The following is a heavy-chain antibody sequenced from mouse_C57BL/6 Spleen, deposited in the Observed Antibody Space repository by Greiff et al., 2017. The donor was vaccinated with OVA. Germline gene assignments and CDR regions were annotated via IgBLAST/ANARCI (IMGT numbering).Heavy chain of an antibody. CDR3: ARRFYDYDGGYAMDY. Sequence: QVQLKESGAELVKPGASVKMSCKASGYTFTSYWITWVKQRPGQGLEWIGDIYPGSGSTNYNEKFKSKATLTVDTSSSTAYMQLSSLTSEDSAVYYCARRFYDYDGGYAMDYWGQGTSVTVSS. D-gene: IGHD2-4*01. CDR2: IYPGSGST. J-gene: IGHJ4*01. V-gene: IGHV1-55*01. CDR1: GYTFTSYW.